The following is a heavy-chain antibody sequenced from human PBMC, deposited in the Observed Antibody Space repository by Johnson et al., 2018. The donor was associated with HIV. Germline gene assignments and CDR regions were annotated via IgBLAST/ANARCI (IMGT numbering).Heavy chain of an antibody. J-gene: IGHJ3*02. CDR2: IRYDGNNE. CDR3: AKSSYYYDRRGLGSFDI. Sequence: QEQLEESGGGVVQPGGSLRLSCAASGVTFSSYGMHWVRQAPGKGLEWVAFIRYDGNNEYYPDSVKGRFTISRDNSKNTLYLQMNSLRAEDTAVYYCAKSSYYYDRRGLGSFDIWGQGTMVTVSS. V-gene: IGHV3-30*02. CDR1: GVTFSSYG. D-gene: IGHD3-22*01.